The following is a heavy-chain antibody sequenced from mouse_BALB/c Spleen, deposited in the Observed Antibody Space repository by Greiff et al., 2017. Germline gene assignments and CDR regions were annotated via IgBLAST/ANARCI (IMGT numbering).Heavy chain of an antibody. CDR2: LSNLAYSI. Sequence: EVMLVESGGGLVQPGGSRKLSCAASGFTFSDYGMAWVRQAPGEGPEWVAFLSNLAYSIYYADTVTGRFTISRENAKKTLYQEMSSLRSEDTSKYYSARAYEYDRKMDDWGQGTSVTVAA. V-gene: IGHV5-15*02. J-gene: IGHJ4*01. CDR1: GFTFSDYG. D-gene: IGHD2-4*01. CDR3: ARAYEYDRKMDD.